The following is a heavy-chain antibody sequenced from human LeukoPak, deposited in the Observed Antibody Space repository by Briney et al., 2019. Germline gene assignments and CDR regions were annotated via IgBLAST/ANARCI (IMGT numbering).Heavy chain of an antibody. CDR2: ISGDGGNT. D-gene: IGHD3-3*01. CDR3: AKEGDFWSGYYIR. CDR1: GFTFSTYA. Sequence: GGSLRLSCAASGFTFSTYAMSWVRQAPGKGLEWVSDISGDGGNTYYADSVKGRFTISRDNSKNTLYLQINSLRAEDTAVYYCAKEGDFWSGYYIRWGQGTLVTVSS. J-gene: IGHJ4*02. V-gene: IGHV3-23*01.